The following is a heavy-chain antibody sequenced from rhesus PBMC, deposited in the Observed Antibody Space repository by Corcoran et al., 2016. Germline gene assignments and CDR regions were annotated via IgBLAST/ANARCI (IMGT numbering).Heavy chain of an antibody. D-gene: IGHD2-21*01. CDR3: AREDCTGSGCYAIYGLDS. J-gene: IGHJ6*01. V-gene: IGHV4-160*01. Sequence: QVQLQESGPGLVKPSETLSLTCAVSGGSISSNYWSWIRQPPGKGLEWIGYNYGSSGSTYYNPSLKGRVTISTDTSKNQFSLKLSSVTAADTAVYYCAREDCTGSGCYAIYGLDSWGQGVVVTVSS. CDR1: GGSISSNY. CDR2: NYGSSGST.